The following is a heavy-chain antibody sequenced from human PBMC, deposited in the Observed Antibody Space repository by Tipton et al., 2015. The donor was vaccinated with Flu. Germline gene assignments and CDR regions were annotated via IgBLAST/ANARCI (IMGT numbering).Heavy chain of an antibody. D-gene: IGHD6-19*01. CDR3: AREGGSSGRCGYFDY. J-gene: IGHJ4*02. Sequence: SLRLSCAASGITLSTSIIHWVRQAPDKGLEWVAAMSFTGSKYYAESVKGRFTISSDHSKDTMYLQLDNLRADDTAVYYCAREGGSSGRCGYFDYWGRGTQVTVSS. CDR1: GITLSTSI. V-gene: IGHV3-30*14. CDR2: MSFTGSK.